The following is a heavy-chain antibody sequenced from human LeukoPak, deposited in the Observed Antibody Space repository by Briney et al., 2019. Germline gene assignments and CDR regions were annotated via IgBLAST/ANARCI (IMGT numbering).Heavy chain of an antibody. CDR3: ARDKVAGDVRWFDP. J-gene: IGHJ5*02. CDR2: IKQDGSEK. Sequence: GGSLRLSCAASGFTFSSYWMSWVRQAPGKGLEWVANIKQDGSEKYYVDSVKGRFTISRDNAKNSLYLQMNSLRAEDTAVYYCARDKVAGDVRWFDPWGQGTLVTVSS. D-gene: IGHD2-21*02. CDR1: GFTFSSYW. V-gene: IGHV3-7*01.